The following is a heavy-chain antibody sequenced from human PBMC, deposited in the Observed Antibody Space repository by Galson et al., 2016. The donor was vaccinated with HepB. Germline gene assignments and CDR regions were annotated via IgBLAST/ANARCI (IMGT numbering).Heavy chain of an antibody. Sequence: QSGAEVKKPGESLKISCKGSGYSFTTHWIGWVRQMPGKGLEWMGIIYPGDSDTRYSPSFQGHVSISADKSLNTAYLQWSSLKASDTAMYYCARLGSRGGYTYWYFDHWGRGTLVTVSS. V-gene: IGHV5-51*01. CDR2: IYPGDSDT. CDR1: GYSFTTHW. J-gene: IGHJ2*01. D-gene: IGHD3-16*01. CDR3: ARLGSRGGYTYWYFDH.